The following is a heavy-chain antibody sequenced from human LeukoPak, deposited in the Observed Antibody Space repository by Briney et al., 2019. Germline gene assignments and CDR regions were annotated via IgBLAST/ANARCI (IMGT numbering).Heavy chain of an antibody. Sequence: ASVKVSCKASGYTFTSYDINWVRQATGQGLEWMGWMNPNSGNTGYAQKFQGRVTMTRNTSISTAYMELSSLRSEDTAVYYCAREGIVVVPAADIPNYYYYGMDVWGQGTTVTVSS. CDR2: MNPNSGNT. CDR3: AREGIVVVPAADIPNYYYYGMDV. D-gene: IGHD2-2*01. V-gene: IGHV1-8*01. J-gene: IGHJ6*02. CDR1: GYTFTSYD.